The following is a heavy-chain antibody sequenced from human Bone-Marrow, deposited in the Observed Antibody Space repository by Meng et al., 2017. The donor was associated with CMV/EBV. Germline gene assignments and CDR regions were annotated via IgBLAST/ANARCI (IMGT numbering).Heavy chain of an antibody. J-gene: IGHJ4*02. CDR3: AASLMGAAGLDY. Sequence: SCAASGFTFADYTLHWVRQAPGKGLEWVSLISWDGGSTYYADSVKGRFTISRDNSKNSLYLQMNSLRTEDTALYYCAASLMGAAGLDYWGQGTLVTVSS. D-gene: IGHD6-13*01. V-gene: IGHV3-43*01. CDR1: GFTFADYT. CDR2: ISWDGGST.